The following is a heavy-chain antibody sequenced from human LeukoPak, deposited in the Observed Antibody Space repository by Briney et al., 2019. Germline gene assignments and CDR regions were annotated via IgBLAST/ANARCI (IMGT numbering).Heavy chain of an antibody. D-gene: IGHD3-9*01. CDR3: ARDPLRYLRVGHYDY. Sequence: GGSLRLSCAVSGFTFSNSAINWVRQVPGKGLEWVSSIDYDSSHIYYAASVRGRFTISRDNARNSVYLQMNSLRVEDTAVYYCARDPLRYLRVGHYDYWGQGTLVAVSS. J-gene: IGHJ4*02. CDR2: IDYDSSHI. CDR1: GFTFSNSA. V-gene: IGHV3-21*01.